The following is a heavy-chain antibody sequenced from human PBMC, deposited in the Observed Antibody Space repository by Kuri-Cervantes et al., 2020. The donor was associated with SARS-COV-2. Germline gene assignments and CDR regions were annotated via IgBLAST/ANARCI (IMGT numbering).Heavy chain of an antibody. D-gene: IGHD1-26*01. CDR3: ARWYSGSSYRHLDY. V-gene: IGHV3-53*01. J-gene: IGHJ4*02. Sequence: LSLTCAASGLTVSSNHMSWVRQAPGKGLEWVSVIYSGGNTYYADSVKGRFTISRDNSKSTLYLQMNSLRVEDTAVYYCARWYSGSSYRHLDYWGQGTLVTVSS. CDR1: GLTVSSNH. CDR2: IYSGGNT.